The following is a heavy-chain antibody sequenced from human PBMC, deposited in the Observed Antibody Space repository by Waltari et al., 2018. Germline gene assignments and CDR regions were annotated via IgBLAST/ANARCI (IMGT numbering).Heavy chain of an antibody. J-gene: IGHJ6*02. Sequence: EVQLVESGGGLVQPGGSLRLSCAASGFTFSSYEMNWVRQAPGTGLEWVSYISSSGSTIYYADSVKGRFTISRDNAKNSLYLQMNSLRAEDTAVYYCARGTIFGVAKIPNYYYGMDVWGQGTTVTVSS. CDR1: GFTFSSYE. V-gene: IGHV3-48*03. D-gene: IGHD3-3*01. CDR3: ARGTIFGVAKIPNYYYGMDV. CDR2: ISSSGSTI.